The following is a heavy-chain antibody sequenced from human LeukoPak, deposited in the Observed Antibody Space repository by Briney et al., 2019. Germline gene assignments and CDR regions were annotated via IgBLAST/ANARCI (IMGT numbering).Heavy chain of an antibody. CDR3: AKPNYDILAGPFDY. CDR2: ISGSGGGT. CDR1: GFTFSSYA. D-gene: IGHD3-9*01. J-gene: IGHJ4*02. Sequence: GGSLRLSCAASGFTFSSYAMSWVRQAPGKGLEWVSDISGSGGGTYYADSVKGRFTISRDNSKSTLYLQMNSLGAEDTAVYYCAKPNYDILAGPFDYWGQGTLVTVSS. V-gene: IGHV3-23*01.